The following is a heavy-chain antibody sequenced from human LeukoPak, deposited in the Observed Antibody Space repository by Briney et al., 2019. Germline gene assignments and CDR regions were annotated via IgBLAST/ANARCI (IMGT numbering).Heavy chain of an antibody. Sequence: GGSLRLSCAASGFTFSSYAMSWVRQAPGKGLEWVSAISGSGGSTYYADSVKGRFTISRDNSKNTLYLQMNSLRAEDTAVYYCAKAGDYYDSSGYYTSPAFDYWGQGTLVTVSS. CDR1: GFTFSSYA. CDR2: ISGSGGST. D-gene: IGHD3-22*01. CDR3: AKAGDYYDSSGYYTSPAFDY. V-gene: IGHV3-23*01. J-gene: IGHJ4*02.